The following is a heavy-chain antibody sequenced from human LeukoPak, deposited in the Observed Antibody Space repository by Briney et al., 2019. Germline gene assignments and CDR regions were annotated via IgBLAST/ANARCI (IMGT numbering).Heavy chain of an antibody. CDR2: ISYDGSNK. CDR1: GFTFSSYA. D-gene: IGHD3-3*01. J-gene: IGHJ4*02. V-gene: IGHV3-30-3*01. Sequence: GGSLRLSCAASGFTFSSYAMHWVRQAPGKGLEWVAVISYDGSNKYYADSVKGRFTISRDNSKNTLYLQMNSLRAEDTAVYYCARDPSKGWSGSFDYWGQGTLVTVSS. CDR3: ARDPSKGWSGSFDY.